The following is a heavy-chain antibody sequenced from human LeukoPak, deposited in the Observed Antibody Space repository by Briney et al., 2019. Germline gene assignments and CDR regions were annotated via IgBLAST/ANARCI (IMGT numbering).Heavy chain of an antibody. CDR2: VSYDGSNK. Sequence: GRSLRLSCAASGFTFSSFDMHWVRQAPGKGLEWVTLVSYDGSNKYYADSVKGRFTISRDNSKNTLYLHMNSLSAEDTAVYHCARGPPAPMDVWGKGTTVTVSS. V-gene: IGHV3-33*01. J-gene: IGHJ6*04. CDR1: GFTFSSFD. CDR3: ARGPPAPMDV.